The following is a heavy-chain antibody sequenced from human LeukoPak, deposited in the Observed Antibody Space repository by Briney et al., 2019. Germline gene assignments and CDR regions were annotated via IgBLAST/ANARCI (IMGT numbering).Heavy chain of an antibody. J-gene: IGHJ4*02. CDR1: GFTVRSNY. D-gene: IGHD3-22*01. Sequence: GGSLRLSCAASGFTVRSNYMSWVRQAPGKGLEWVSVLYSGGSTYYSDSVKGRVTISRDKAKYTLYLQMYILIAEDTAVYYFAIDVDYYDISGYYCPTFDYWGQGTLVTVSS. V-gene: IGHV3-66*01. CDR3: AIDVDYYDISGYYCPTFDY. CDR2: LYSGGST.